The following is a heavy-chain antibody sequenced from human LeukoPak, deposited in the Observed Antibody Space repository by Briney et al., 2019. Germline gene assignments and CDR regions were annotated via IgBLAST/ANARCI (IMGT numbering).Heavy chain of an antibody. CDR3: ALGKIAVAEVEY. CDR1: GGSISSGDYY. D-gene: IGHD6-19*01. Sequence: SETLSLTCTVSGGSISSGDYYWSWIRQPPGKGLEWIGYIYYSGSTNYNPSLKSRVTISVDTSKNQFSLKLSSVTAADTAVYYCALGKIAVAEVEYWGQGTLVTVSS. CDR2: IYYSGST. V-gene: IGHV4-61*08. J-gene: IGHJ4*02.